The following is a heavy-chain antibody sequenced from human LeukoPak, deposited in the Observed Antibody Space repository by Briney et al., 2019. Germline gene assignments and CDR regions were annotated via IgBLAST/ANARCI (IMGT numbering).Heavy chain of an antibody. J-gene: IGHJ4*02. Sequence: PSETLSLTCTVSGCSISSYYWSWVRQPPGKGLEWIGYIYYSGSTNYNPSLMSRVPISVDSSKNQFSLKLSSVTAADTAVYYCARFGWFGEHIDYWGQGTLVTVSS. D-gene: IGHD3-10*01. V-gene: IGHV4-59*01. CDR2: IYYSGST. CDR3: ARFGWFGEHIDY. CDR1: GCSISSYY.